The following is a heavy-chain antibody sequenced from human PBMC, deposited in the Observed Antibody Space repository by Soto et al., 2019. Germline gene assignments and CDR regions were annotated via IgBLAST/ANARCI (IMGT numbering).Heavy chain of an antibody. Sequence: EVQLVESGGGLVKPGGSLRLSCAASGFTFNNAWMSWVRQAPGKGLEWVGRIKSKTDGGTADYAAPVKGRLTISRDDSKNTLYLQMNSLKTEDTAVYYCSTGGRQFQHTYSYYYGMDVWGQGTTVTVSS. CDR1: GFTFNNAW. V-gene: IGHV3-15*01. D-gene: IGHD4-4*01. J-gene: IGHJ6*02. CDR3: STGGRQFQHTYSYYYGMDV. CDR2: IKSKTDGGTA.